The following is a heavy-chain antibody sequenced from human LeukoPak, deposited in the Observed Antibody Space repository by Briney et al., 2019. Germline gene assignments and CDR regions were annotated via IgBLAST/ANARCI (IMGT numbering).Heavy chain of an antibody. CDR2: ISGSGGST. D-gene: IGHD1-1*01. CDR3: AKNKDWNDEELDY. J-gene: IGHJ4*02. V-gene: IGHV3-23*01. CDR1: GFTFSSYG. Sequence: PGGSLRLSCVASGFTFSSYGMSWLREAPGKGLEWVSAISGSGGSTYYADSVKGRFTISRDNSKNTLYLQMNSLRAEDTAVYYCAKNKDWNDEELDYWGQGTLVTVSS.